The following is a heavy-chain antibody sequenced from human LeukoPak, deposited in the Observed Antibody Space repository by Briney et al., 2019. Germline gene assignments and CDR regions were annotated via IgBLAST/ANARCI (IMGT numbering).Heavy chain of an antibody. CDR1: GFTFSSSA. J-gene: IGHJ4*02. CDR3: ARASSSGFYYYFDY. D-gene: IGHD3-22*01. Sequence: GGSLRLSCAASGFTFSSSAMHSVRQAPGKGLQWVALIRYDGSNKYHADSVRGRFTISRDNSKNSLYLQMNSLRAGDTAVYYCARASSSGFYYYFDYWGQGTLVTVSS. CDR2: IRYDGSNK. V-gene: IGHV3-30*02.